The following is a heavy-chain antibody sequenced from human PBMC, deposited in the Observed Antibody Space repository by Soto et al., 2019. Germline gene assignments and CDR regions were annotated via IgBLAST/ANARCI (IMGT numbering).Heavy chain of an antibody. CDR2: IIPIFGTA. J-gene: IGHJ6*02. Sequence: ASVKVSCKASGGTFSSYAISWVRQAPGQGLEWMGGIIPIFGTANYAQKFQGRVTITADKSTSTAYMELSSLRSEDTAVYYCAKSISSSDYYYYGMDVWGQGTTVTVSS. CDR1: GGTFSSYA. D-gene: IGHD6-6*01. V-gene: IGHV1-69*06. CDR3: AKSISSSDYYYYGMDV.